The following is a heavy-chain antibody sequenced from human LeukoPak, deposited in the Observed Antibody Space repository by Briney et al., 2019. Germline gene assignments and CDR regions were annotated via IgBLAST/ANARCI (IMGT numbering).Heavy chain of an antibody. V-gene: IGHV1-2*02. CDR3: ARDRYGVRSGSCDY. CDR2: INPNSGGT. D-gene: IGHD1-26*01. CDR1: GYTFTGYY. J-gene: IGHJ4*02. Sequence: GASVKVSCKASGYTFTGYYMHWVRQAPGQGLEWMGWINPNSGGTNYAQNLQGRVTMTTDTSTSTAYMELRSLRSDDTAVYYCARDRYGVRSGSCDYWGQGSLVTVSS.